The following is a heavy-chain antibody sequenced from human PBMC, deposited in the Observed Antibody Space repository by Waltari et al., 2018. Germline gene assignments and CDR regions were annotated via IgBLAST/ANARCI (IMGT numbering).Heavy chain of an antibody. V-gene: IGHV1-18*01. J-gene: IGHJ5*02. CDR2: ISANNGHT. CDR3: ARERHRLMVEGYLMALDP. CDR1: GYSFSDYG. Sequence: QVQLVQSGAEVKKPGASVKVSCKASGYSFSDYGISWVRQAPGQGLEWMGWISANNGHTNHAQKFEDRLIMTKDTSTTTVYMELSYLTSDDAAVYYCARERHRLMVEGYLMALDPWGQGTLVTVSS. D-gene: IGHD2-8*01.